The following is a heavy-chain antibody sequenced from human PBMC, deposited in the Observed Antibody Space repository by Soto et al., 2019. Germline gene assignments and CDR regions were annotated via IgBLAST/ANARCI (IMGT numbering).Heavy chain of an antibody. D-gene: IGHD3-10*01. CDR3: ARGVTMVRGVIIKGYYYYGMDV. J-gene: IGHJ6*02. CDR2: TYYRSKWYN. CDR1: GDSVCSNSAA. Sequence: SQTLSLTCAITGDSVCSNSAAWNWISQSASRGLEWLGLTYYRSKWYNDYAVSVKSRITINPDTSKNQFSLQLNSVTPEDTAVYYCARGVTMVRGVIIKGYYYYGMDVWGQGTTVTVSS. V-gene: IGHV6-1*01.